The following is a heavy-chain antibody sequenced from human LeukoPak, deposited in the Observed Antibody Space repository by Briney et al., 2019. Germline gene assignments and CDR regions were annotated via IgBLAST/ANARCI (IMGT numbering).Heavy chain of an antibody. CDR3: VRGVGVSRFDYLDP. CDR1: GFTFSSFG. J-gene: IGHJ5*02. CDR2: IWYDASNK. D-gene: IGHD4-11*01. V-gene: IGHV3-33*01. Sequence: GRSLTLSCAASGFTFSSFGMHWVRQAPGKGLEWVAVIWYDASNKYYVDSVKGRFTISRDNSKNTLYLQMNSLRDDDTAVYYCVRGVGVSRFDYLDPWGQGTLVIVSS.